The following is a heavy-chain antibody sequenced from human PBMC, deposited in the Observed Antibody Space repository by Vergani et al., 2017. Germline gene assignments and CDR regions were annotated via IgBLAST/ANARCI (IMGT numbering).Heavy chain of an antibody. CDR1: GYTFTSYA. J-gene: IGHJ6*02. CDR2: INTNTGNP. CDR3: ARDNDASIAAADYYYYGMDV. D-gene: IGHD6-13*01. Sequence: QVQLVQSGSELKKPGASVKVSCKASGYTFTSYAMNWVRQAPGQGLEWMGWINTNTGNPTYAHGFTGRFVFSLDTSVSTAYLQISSLKAEDTAVYYCARDNDASIAAADYYYYGMDVWGQGTTVTVSS. V-gene: IGHV7-4-1*02.